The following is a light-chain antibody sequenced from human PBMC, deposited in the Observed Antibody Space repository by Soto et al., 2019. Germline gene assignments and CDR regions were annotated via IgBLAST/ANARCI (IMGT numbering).Light chain of an antibody. Sequence: IQMSQSPSSLSASVGYRVTITCRASQSISSYLNWYQQKPGKAPKLLIYAASSLQSGVPSRFSGSGSGTDFTLTISSLQNEDFATYYCQQSYSTMWTFGQGTKVDI. CDR2: AAS. CDR1: QSISSY. V-gene: IGKV1-39*01. J-gene: IGKJ1*01. CDR3: QQSYSTMWT.